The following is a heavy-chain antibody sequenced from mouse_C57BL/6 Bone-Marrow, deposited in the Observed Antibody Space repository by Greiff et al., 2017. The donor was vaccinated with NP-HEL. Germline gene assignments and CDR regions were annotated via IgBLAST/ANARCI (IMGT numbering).Heavy chain of an antibody. CDR1: GFTFSDYY. D-gene: IGHD2-3*01. Sequence: EVQVVESGGGLVQPGGSLKLSCAASGFTFSDYYMYWVRQTPEKRLEWVAYISNGGGSTYYPDTVKGRFTISRDNAKNTLYLQMSRLKSEDTAMYYCARRGRWLLLDYWGQGTTLTVSS. CDR2: ISNGGGST. CDR3: ARRGRWLLLDY. J-gene: IGHJ2*01. V-gene: IGHV5-12*01.